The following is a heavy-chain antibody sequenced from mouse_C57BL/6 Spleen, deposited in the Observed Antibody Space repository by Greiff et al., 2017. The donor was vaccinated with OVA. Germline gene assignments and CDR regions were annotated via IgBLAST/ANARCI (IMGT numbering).Heavy chain of an antibody. CDR1: GYTFTSYW. CDR2: IYPGSGST. Sequence: QVQLQQPGAELVKPGASVKMSCKASGYTFTSYWITWVKQRPGQGLEWIGDIYPGSGSTNYNEKFKSKATLTVDTSSGTAYMQLSSLTSEDSAVYYCARSPYYGSSSWFAYWGQGTLVTVSA. J-gene: IGHJ3*01. V-gene: IGHV1-55*01. D-gene: IGHD1-1*01. CDR3: ARSPYYGSSSWFAY.